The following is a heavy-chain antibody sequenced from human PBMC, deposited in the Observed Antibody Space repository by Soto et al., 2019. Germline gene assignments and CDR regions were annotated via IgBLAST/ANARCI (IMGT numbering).Heavy chain of an antibody. J-gene: IGHJ5*02. V-gene: IGHV1-3*01. CDR2: INAGNGNT. Sequence: ASVKVSCKASGYTFPRYAMHWVRQAPGQRLEWMGWINAGNGNTKYSQKFQGRVTITRDTSASTAYMELCSLRSEDTAVYYCASGMYYYDSSAPGWFDPWGQGTLVTVSS. CDR1: GYTFPRYA. D-gene: IGHD3-22*01. CDR3: ASGMYYYDSSAPGWFDP.